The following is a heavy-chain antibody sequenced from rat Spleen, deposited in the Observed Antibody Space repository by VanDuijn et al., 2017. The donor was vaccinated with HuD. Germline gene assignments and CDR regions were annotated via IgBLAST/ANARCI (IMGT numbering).Heavy chain of an antibody. J-gene: IGHJ1*01. CDR2: ISYDGSNT. CDR1: GFTFSDCY. D-gene: IGHD1-1*01. CDR3: ARGAITTVVTGYFDF. Sequence: EVQLVESDGGLVQPGRSLKLSCAASGFTFSDCYMAWVRQAPTKGLEWVASISYDGSNTYYRVSVKGRFTISRENAKNPLYLEMDSLRSEYTANYYCARGAITTVVTGYFDFWGPGTMVTVSS. V-gene: IGHV5-29*01.